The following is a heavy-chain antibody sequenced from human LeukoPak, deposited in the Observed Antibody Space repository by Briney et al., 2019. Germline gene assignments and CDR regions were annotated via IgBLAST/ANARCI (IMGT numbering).Heavy chain of an antibody. CDR2: ISAYDGNT. J-gene: IGHJ5*02. CDR3: ARDKVIASAGTPNWFDP. D-gene: IGHD6-13*01. CDR1: GYRFNSFG. Sequence: ASVKVSCKASGYRFNSFGISWVRQAPGQGLEWVGWISAYDGNTNYAQRFLGRVTMTTDTSTTTAYMELRSLRSDDTAVYYCARDKVIASAGTPNWFDPWGQGTLVIVSS. V-gene: IGHV1-18*01.